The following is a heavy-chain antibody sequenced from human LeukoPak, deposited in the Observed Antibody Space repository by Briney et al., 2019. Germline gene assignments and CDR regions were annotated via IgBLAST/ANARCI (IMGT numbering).Heavy chain of an antibody. CDR3: AGDSSGYYSWSGFSDY. D-gene: IGHD3-22*01. Sequence: GGSLRLSCAASGFTFSSYWMHWVRQAPGKGLVWVSRINSDGSSTSYADSVKGRFTISRDNAKNTPYLQMNSLRAEDTAVYYCAGDSSGYYSWSGFSDYWGQGTLVTVSS. V-gene: IGHV3-74*01. CDR2: INSDGSST. J-gene: IGHJ4*02. CDR1: GFTFSSYW.